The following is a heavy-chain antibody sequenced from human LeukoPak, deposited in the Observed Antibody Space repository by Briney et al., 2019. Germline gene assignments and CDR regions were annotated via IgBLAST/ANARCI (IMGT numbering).Heavy chain of an antibody. D-gene: IGHD3-16*01. V-gene: IGHV4-59*01. CDR3: ARIMITPPDAFDI. Sequence: SETLSLTCTVSGGSISSYYWSWIRQPPGKGLEWIGYIYYSGSTNYNPSLKSRVTISVDTSKNQFSLKLSSVTAADTAVYYCARIMITPPDAFDIWGQGTMVTVSS. CDR2: IYYSGST. J-gene: IGHJ3*02. CDR1: GGSISSYY.